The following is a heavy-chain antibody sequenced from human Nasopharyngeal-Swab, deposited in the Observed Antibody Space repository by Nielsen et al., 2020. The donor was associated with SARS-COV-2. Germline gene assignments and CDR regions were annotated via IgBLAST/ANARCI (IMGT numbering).Heavy chain of an antibody. D-gene: IGHD6-13*01. Sequence: GESLKISCAASGFTFSSYDMHWVRQATGKGLEWVSAIGTAGDTYYPGSVKGRFTISRENAKNSLYLQMNSLRAGDTAVYYCARDQAAAGTPYWGQGTLVTVSS. CDR1: GFTFSSYD. CDR3: ARDQAAAGTPY. V-gene: IGHV3-13*01. J-gene: IGHJ4*02. CDR2: IGTAGDT.